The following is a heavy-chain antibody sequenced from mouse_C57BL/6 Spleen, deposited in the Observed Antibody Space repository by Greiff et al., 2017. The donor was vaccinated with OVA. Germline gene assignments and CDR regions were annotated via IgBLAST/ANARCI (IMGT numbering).Heavy chain of an antibody. V-gene: IGHV6-3*01. CDR3: PRGGDLDY. J-gene: IGHJ2*01. Sequence: EVMLVESGGGLVQPGGSMKLSCVASGFTFSNYWMNWVRQSPEKGLEWVAQIRLKSDNYATHYAESVKGRFTISRDDSKSSVYLQMNNLRAEDTGIYYCPRGGDLDYWGQGTTLTVSS. D-gene: IGHD3-1*01. CDR1: GFTFSNYW. CDR2: IRLKSDNYAT.